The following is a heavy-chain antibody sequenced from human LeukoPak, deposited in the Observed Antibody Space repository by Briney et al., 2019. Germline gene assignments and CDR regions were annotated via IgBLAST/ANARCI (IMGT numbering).Heavy chain of an antibody. CDR1: GLTLSSYS. V-gene: IGHV3-48*01. Sequence: GGSLRLSCGASGLTLSSYSMNWVRQAPGKGLEWVSYISSDSGARYYADSVKGRFTISRDNAKNSLYLQMNSLRAEDTAVYYCARATQPGFDPWGQGTLVTVSS. CDR3: ARATQPGFDP. J-gene: IGHJ5*02. D-gene: IGHD2-15*01. CDR2: ISSDSGAR.